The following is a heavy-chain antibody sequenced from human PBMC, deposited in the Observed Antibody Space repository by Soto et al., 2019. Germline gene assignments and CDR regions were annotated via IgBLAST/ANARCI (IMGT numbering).Heavy chain of an antibody. CDR2: IYSNGDT. CDR3: ARKSVSSPVPEADGF. CDR1: GFSVGSNY. Sequence: EVQLVETGGGLIQPGGSLRLSCAASGFSVGSNYMTWVRQSPGKGLEWVSLIYSNGDTDYADSVKGRFSISRDNFKNTLYLQMNNLGAEETAVVHCARKSVSSPVPEADGFWGRGTLVTVSS. V-gene: IGHV3-53*02. J-gene: IGHJ4*02. D-gene: IGHD3-10*01.